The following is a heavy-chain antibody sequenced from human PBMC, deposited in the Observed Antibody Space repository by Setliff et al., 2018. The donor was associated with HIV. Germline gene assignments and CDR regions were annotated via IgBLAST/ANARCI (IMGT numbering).Heavy chain of an antibody. V-gene: IGHV1-3*01. Sequence: ASVKVSCKASGYTFTSYAMHWVRQAPGQRLEWMGWINAGNGNTKYSQKFQGRVTITRDTSASTAYMELSSLRSEETAVYYCAKKIAADATRPFDFWGQGTLVTVSS. CDR1: GYTFTSYA. D-gene: IGHD6-13*01. J-gene: IGHJ4*02. CDR3: AKKIAADATRPFDF. CDR2: INAGNGNT.